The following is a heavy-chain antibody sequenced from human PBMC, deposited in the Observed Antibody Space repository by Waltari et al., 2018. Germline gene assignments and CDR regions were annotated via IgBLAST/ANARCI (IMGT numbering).Heavy chain of an antibody. CDR3: AKDSSSYYYGMDV. J-gene: IGHJ6*02. CDR1: GFTFSSYA. Sequence: EVQLLESGGGLVQPGGSLRLSCAASGFTFSSYAMSWVRPAPGKGLEWVSAISGSGGSTYYADSVKGRFTISRDNSKNTLYLQMNSLRAEDTAVYYCAKDSSSYYYGMDVWGQGTTVTVSS. V-gene: IGHV3-23*01. D-gene: IGHD6-13*01. CDR2: ISGSGGST.